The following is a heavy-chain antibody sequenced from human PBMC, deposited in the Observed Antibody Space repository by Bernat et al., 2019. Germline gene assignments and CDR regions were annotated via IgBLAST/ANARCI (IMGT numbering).Heavy chain of an antibody. CDR2: ISYDGSNK. J-gene: IGHJ4*02. D-gene: IGHD5-18*01. V-gene: IGHV3-30-3*01. CDR1: GFTFSSYA. CDR3: ARDDGGSTAMVPALFDY. Sequence: QVQLVESGGGVVQPGRSLRLSCAASGFTFSSYAMHWVRQAPGKGLEWVAVISYDGSNKYYADSVKGRFTISRDNSKNTLYLQMNSLRAEETAVYYCARDDGGSTAMVPALFDYWGQGTLVTVSS.